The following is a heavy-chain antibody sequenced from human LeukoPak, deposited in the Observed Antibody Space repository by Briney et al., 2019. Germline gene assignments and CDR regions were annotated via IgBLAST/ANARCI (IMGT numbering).Heavy chain of an antibody. CDR2: IYYSGST. CDR3: ARGYCGGDCYQHEYYFDY. Sequence: SQTLSLTCTVSGGSISSGGYYWSWIRQHPGRGLEWIGYIYYSGSTYYNPSLKIRVTISVNTSKNQFSLKLSSVTAADTAVYYCARGYCGGDCYQHEYYFDYWGQGTLVTVSS. CDR1: GGSISSGGYY. J-gene: IGHJ4*02. D-gene: IGHD2-21*02. V-gene: IGHV4-31*03.